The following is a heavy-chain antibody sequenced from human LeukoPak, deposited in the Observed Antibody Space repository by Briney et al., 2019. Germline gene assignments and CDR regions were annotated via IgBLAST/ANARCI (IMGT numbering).Heavy chain of an antibody. CDR3: ARGRYCSADICSGGDAFDI. CDR2: IYPRGST. D-gene: IGHD2-15*01. CDR1: GGSISRHY. J-gene: IGHJ3*02. V-gene: IGHV4-4*07. Sequence: PSETLSLTCTVSGGSISRHYWSWIRQPAGKGLEWIGRIYPRGSTNDNPSLKTRVTMSVDTSKNQFSLKLTSVTAADTAVYYCARGRYCSADICSGGDAFDIWGQGTVVSVSS.